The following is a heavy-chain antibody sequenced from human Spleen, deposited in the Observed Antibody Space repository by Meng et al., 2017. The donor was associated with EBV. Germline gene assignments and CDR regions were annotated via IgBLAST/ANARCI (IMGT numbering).Heavy chain of an antibody. CDR2: THADGGIT. CDR3: SRDLVSSDDV. Sequence: GRLVESGAGLVQAVGCKALGCAATGFRLRRYRQPWVRQLAGMGLIWAERTHADGGITNYADYVKGRFTITRDKTKNTLYLHMTSLRVEDTAVYFCSRDLVSSDDVWGQGTLVTVSS. CDR1: GFRLRRYR. V-gene: IGHV3-74*01. J-gene: IGHJ4*02. D-gene: IGHD6-6*01.